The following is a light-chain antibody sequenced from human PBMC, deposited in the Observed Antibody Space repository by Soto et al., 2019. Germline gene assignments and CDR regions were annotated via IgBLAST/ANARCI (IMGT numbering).Light chain of an antibody. V-gene: IGKV3-20*01. CDR2: GAS. Sequence: EIVLTQSPGTLSLSPGERATLSCRASQSFSSSYLAWYQQKPGQAPRLLIYGASSRATGIPDRVSGSGSGTNFTITISRLEPEDFAVYYCQQYGTSITCGQGTRLEI. J-gene: IGKJ5*01. CDR1: QSFSSSY. CDR3: QQYGTSIT.